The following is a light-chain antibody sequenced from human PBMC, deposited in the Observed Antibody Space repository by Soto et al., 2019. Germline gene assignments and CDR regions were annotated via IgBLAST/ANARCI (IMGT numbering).Light chain of an antibody. CDR1: SSDVGGYNY. J-gene: IGLJ3*02. V-gene: IGLV2-14*01. Sequence: QSVLTQPASVSGSTGQSITISCTGTSSDVGGYNYVTWYQHHPGKAPKLIIYEVSNRPSGVSSRFSGSKSGNTSSLTISGRQAEDEADYYCSSYTSSVTVVFGGGTKLTVL. CDR3: SSYTSSVTVV. CDR2: EVS.